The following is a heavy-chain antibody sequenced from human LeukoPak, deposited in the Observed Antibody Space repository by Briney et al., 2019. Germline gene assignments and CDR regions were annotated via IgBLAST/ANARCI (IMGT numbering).Heavy chain of an antibody. CDR2: IYHSGST. CDR3: ASSLVRGGTTYFDY. Sequence: PSETLSLTCTVSGGSISSGGYYWSWIRQPPGKGLEWIGYIYHSGSTYYNPSLKSRVTISVDRSKNQFSLKLSSVTAADTAVYYCASSLVRGGTTYFDYWGQGTLVTVSS. J-gene: IGHJ4*02. CDR1: GGSISSGGYY. D-gene: IGHD3-10*01. V-gene: IGHV4-30-2*02.